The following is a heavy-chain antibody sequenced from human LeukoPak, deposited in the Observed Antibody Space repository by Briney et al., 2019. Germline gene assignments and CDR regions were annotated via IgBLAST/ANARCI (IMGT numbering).Heavy chain of an antibody. CDR2: IYTSGST. J-gene: IGHJ4*02. CDR3: AREKRGYDYVWGSYDVRMGYDY. V-gene: IGHV4-61*02. D-gene: IGHD3-16*01. CDR1: GGSISSSSYY. Sequence: PSETLSLTCTVSGGSISSSSYYWSWIRQPAGKGLEWIGRIYTSGSTNYNPSLKSRVTMSVDTSKDQFSLKLSSVTAADTAVYYCAREKRGYDYVWGSYDVRMGYDYWGQGTLVTVSS.